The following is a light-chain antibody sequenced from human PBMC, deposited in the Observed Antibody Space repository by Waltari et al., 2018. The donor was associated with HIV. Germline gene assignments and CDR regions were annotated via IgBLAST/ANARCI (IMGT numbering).Light chain of an antibody. V-gene: IGLV1-47*01. Sequence: QSVLTQPPSVSGTPGQTVTISCSGGTSNIETEALYWYQQLPGTAPKLIIYRNYKPPSGFSDRFPCSKSGASASLVISGLRSEDEAHYYCVSYDSRLDERLFGGGTKLTVL. J-gene: IGLJ3*02. CDR3: VSYDSRLDERL. CDR2: RNY. CDR1: TSNIETEA.